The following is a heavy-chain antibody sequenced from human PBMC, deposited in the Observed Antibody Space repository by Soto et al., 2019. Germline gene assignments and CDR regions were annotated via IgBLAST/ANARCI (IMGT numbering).Heavy chain of an antibody. CDR2: IIPIFGTA. CDR1: VGTFSSYA. Sequence: ASLKASCQECVGTFSSYAISWVRQAPGQGLEWMGGIIPIFGTANYAQKFQGRVTITADKSTSTAYMELSSLRSEDTAVYYCARIPQNYYDSSGFDYWGQGTLVTVSS. CDR3: ARIPQNYYDSSGFDY. V-gene: IGHV1-69*06. D-gene: IGHD3-22*01. J-gene: IGHJ4*02.